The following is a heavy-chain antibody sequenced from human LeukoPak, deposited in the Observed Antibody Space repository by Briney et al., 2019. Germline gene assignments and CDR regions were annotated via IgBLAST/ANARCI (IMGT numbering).Heavy chain of an antibody. CDR2: IYYSGST. V-gene: IGHV4-39*01. CDR1: GGSISSSSYY. D-gene: IGHD2-8*01. CDR3: ATRYLDFVQH. Sequence: SETLSLTCTVSGGSISSSSYYWGWIRQPPGKGLEWIGSIYYSGSTYYNPSLKSRVTISVDTSKNQFSLKLSSVTAADTAVYYCATRYLDFVQHWGQGTLVAVSS. J-gene: IGHJ4*02.